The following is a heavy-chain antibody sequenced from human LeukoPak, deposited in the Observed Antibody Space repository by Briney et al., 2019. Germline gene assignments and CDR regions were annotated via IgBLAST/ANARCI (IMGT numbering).Heavy chain of an antibody. CDR3: AKAKIAAAGLFDY. D-gene: IGHD6-13*01. V-gene: IGHV3-23*01. J-gene: IGHJ4*02. Sequence: PGGSLRLSCAASGFTFSSYAMSWLRQAPGKGLEWVSAISGCGGSTYYADSVKGRFTISRDNSKNTLYLQMNILRAEDTAVYYGAKAKIAAAGLFDYWCQGTLVTVSS. CDR2: ISGCGGST. CDR1: GFTFSSYA.